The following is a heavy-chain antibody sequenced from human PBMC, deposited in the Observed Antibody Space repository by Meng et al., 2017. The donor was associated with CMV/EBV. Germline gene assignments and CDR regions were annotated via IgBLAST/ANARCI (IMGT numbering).Heavy chain of an antibody. J-gene: IGHJ4*02. D-gene: IGHD2-2*01. CDR2: ISGSGGST. V-gene: IGHV3-23*01. CDR1: GFTFSSYA. Sequence: GESLKISCAASGFTFSSYAMSWVRQAPGKGLEWVSAISGSGGSTYYADSVKGRFTISRDNSKNTLYLQMNSLRAEDTAVYYCAKDAHIVVVPAALYYWGQGTLVTSPQ. CDR3: AKDAHIVVVPAALYY.